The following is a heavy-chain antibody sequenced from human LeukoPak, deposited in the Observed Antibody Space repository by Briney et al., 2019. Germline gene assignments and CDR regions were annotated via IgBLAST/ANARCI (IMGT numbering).Heavy chain of an antibody. CDR3: ARGGSGYTIFGVVIGYYGMDV. CDR2: MNPNSGNI. Sequence: ASVKVSCKASGYTFTSYDINWVRQATGQGLEWMGWMNPNSGNIGYAQKFQGRVTMTRNTSISTAYMELSSLRSEDTAVYYCARGGSGYTIFGVVIGYYGMDVWGQGTTVTVSS. CDR1: GYTFTSYD. D-gene: IGHD3-3*01. J-gene: IGHJ6*02. V-gene: IGHV1-8*01.